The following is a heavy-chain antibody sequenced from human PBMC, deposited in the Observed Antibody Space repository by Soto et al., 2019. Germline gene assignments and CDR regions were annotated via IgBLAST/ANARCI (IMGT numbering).Heavy chain of an antibody. J-gene: IGHJ1*01. CDR3: ARGLSYDILTGYSH. Sequence: QVQLVQSGAEVKKPGSSVKVSCKASGGTFSSYAISWVRQAPGQGLEWMGGIIPIFGTANYAQKLQGRVTITADKSPSTAYMELSSLISEDTAVYYCARGLSYDILTGYSHWGQGTLVTVSS. V-gene: IGHV1-69*06. CDR1: GGTFSSYA. D-gene: IGHD3-9*01. CDR2: IIPIFGTA.